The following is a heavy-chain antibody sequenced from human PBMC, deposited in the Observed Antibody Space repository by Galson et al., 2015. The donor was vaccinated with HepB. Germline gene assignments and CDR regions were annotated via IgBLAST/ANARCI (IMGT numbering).Heavy chain of an antibody. D-gene: IGHD5-12*01. Sequence: SETLSLTCTVSGGSISSSTYYWGWIRQPPGKGLEWIGTIYYSGSTYYNPSLKSRVTISVDTSKNQFSLKLTSVTAADTAVYYCARLWSGYEIDWGQGTLVTVSS. J-gene: IGHJ4*02. CDR3: ARLWSGYEID. V-gene: IGHV4-39*07. CDR1: GGSISSSTYY. CDR2: IYYSGST.